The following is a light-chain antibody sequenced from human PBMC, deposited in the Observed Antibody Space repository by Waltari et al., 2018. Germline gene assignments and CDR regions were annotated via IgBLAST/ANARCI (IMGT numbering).Light chain of an antibody. CDR3: QHIYNPPLS. CDR1: QTIKTY. Sequence: DIQMTHSPSSLCASVGDRVSITCRARQTIKTYLIWYQQKPGDTHKLLIYASSSSQSGVPSRFSGSGSGTDFSLTISSLQPEDFATYYFQHIYNPPLSFGRGTKVEVK. J-gene: IGKJ4*01. CDR2: ASS. V-gene: IGKV1-39*01.